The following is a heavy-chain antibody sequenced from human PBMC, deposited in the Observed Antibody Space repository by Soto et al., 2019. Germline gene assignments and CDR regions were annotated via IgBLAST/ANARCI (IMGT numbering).Heavy chain of an antibody. CDR3: AREASSWFIYFDY. Sequence: QVQLVQSGAEVKKPGSSVKVSCKASGGTFSSYTISWVRQAPGQGLEWMGRIIPILGIANYAQKFQGRVTITADKSTSTAYVELSSLRSEDTAVYYCAREASSWFIYFDYWGQGTLVTVSS. D-gene: IGHD6-13*01. V-gene: IGHV1-69*08. J-gene: IGHJ4*02. CDR2: IIPILGIA. CDR1: GGTFSSYT.